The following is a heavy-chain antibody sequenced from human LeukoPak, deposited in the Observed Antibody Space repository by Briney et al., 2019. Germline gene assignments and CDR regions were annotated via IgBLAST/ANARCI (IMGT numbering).Heavy chain of an antibody. Sequence: GGSLRLSCAASGFTFSSYAMSWVRQAPGKGLEWVSSISSSSSYIYYADSVKGRFTISRDNAKNSLYLQMNSLRAEDTAVYYCAILAMVRGAAIDYWGQGTLVTVSS. CDR3: AILAMVRGAAIDY. J-gene: IGHJ4*02. CDR1: GFTFSSYA. CDR2: ISSSSSYI. D-gene: IGHD3-10*01. V-gene: IGHV3-21*04.